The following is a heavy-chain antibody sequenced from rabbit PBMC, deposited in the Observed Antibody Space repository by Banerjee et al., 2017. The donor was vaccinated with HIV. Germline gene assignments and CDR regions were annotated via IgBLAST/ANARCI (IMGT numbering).Heavy chain of an antibody. V-gene: IGHV1S40*01. CDR3: VREAGYGGYGDANL. D-gene: IGHD6-1*01. J-gene: IGHJ4*01. Sequence: QSLEESGGDLVKPEGSLTLTCTASGFTFSNNDYMCWVRQAPGKGLEWIGYIVPIFGVTYYANWVNGRFTISSHNAQNTLYLQLNSLTAADTATYFCVREAGYGGYGDANLWGQGTLVTVS. CDR2: IVPIFGVT. CDR1: GFTFSNNDY.